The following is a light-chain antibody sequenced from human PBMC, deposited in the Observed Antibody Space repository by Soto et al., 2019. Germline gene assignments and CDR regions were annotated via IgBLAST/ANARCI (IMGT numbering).Light chain of an antibody. V-gene: IGKV3-15*01. Sequence: EIVMTQSPATLSVSPGERATLSCRASQSVSSNLAWYQQKPGQGPRLLIYGASTRATGIPARFSGSGSGTDFTPLSSSLQYADFSVFYYQQYNNWSPLTFGEGTKVEIK. J-gene: IGKJ4*02. CDR2: GAS. CDR3: QQYNNWSPLT. CDR1: QSVSSN.